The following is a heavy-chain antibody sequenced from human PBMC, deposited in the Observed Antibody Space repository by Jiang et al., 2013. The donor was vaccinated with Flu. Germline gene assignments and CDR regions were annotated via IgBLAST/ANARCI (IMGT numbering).Heavy chain of an antibody. Sequence: GAEVKKPGESLKISCKGSGYSFSSYWIGWVRQMPGKGLEWLGIIFPGDSDTRYSPSFQGQITISADKSISTAYLQWSSLKASDTAIYYCTRQRFYFDYWGQGTLVTVSS. V-gene: IGHV5-51*01. J-gene: IGHJ4*02. CDR2: IFPGDSDT. CDR3: TRQRFYFDY. CDR1: GYSFSSYW.